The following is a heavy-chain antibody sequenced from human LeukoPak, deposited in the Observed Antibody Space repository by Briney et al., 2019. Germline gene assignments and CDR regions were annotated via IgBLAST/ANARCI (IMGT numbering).Heavy chain of an antibody. V-gene: IGHV2-5*01. CDR2: IYWNDDK. Sequence: SGPTLVNPTQTLTLTCTFSVFSLSTSGGGGGGIRQPPGKALEWLALIYWNDDKRYSPSLKSRLTITKDTSKNQVVLTMTNMDPVDTATYYCAHRTLDYSNFLFDYWGQGTLVTVSS. J-gene: IGHJ4*02. D-gene: IGHD4-11*01. CDR3: AHRTLDYSNFLFDY. CDR1: VFSLSTSGGG.